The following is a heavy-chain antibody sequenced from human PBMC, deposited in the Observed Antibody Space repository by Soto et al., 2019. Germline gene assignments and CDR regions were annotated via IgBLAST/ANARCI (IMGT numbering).Heavy chain of an antibody. Sequence: VEVVESGGGGVQPGRSLRLSCAASGFTFSNYAMHWVRQAPGKGLEWVAGISYDGSTIYYVDSVKGRFTVSRDNSNNTLYLHMRSLRADDTAVYSCAKGPWHLAHGHYFDYWGQGTLVTVSS. V-gene: IGHV3-30*18. D-gene: IGHD5-12*01. CDR1: GFTFSNYA. CDR3: AKGPWHLAHGHYFDY. J-gene: IGHJ4*02. CDR2: ISYDGSTI.